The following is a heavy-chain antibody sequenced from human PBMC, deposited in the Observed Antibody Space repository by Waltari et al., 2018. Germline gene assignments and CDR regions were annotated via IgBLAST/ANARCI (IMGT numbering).Heavy chain of an antibody. CDR1: FSTYV. CDR3: ARGSGVDS. V-gene: IGHV3-23*01. J-gene: IGHJ4*02. Sequence: FSTYVMNWVRRAPGKGLEWVSSISDAGGIINYADSVKGRFTISRDNSKNTLYLQMNSLRVDDTAVYYCARGSGVDSWGQGTLVTISS. CDR2: ISDAGGII. D-gene: IGHD7-27*01.